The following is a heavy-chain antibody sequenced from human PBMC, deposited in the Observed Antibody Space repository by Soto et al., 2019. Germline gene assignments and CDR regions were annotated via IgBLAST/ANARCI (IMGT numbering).Heavy chain of an antibody. D-gene: IGHD3-3*01. CDR3: ARGPRITIFGVVIIPDY. J-gene: IGHJ4*02. Sequence: SETLSLTCTVSGGSISSYYWSWIRQPPGKGLEWIGYIYYSGSTNYNPSLKSRVTISVDTSKNQFSLKLSSVTAADTAVYYCARGPRITIFGVVIIPDYWGQGTLVTVSS. CDR1: GGSISSYY. V-gene: IGHV4-59*01. CDR2: IYYSGST.